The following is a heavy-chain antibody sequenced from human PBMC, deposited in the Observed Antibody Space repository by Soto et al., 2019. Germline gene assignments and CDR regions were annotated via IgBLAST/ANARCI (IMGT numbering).Heavy chain of an antibody. CDR1: VFTFSRYA. CDR2: ISNSGSSS. Sequence: SLRLSCTASVFTFSRYAMSWVRQAPGKGLEWVSTISNSGSSSYSADSVKGRFTISRDNSKNTLYLQMHSLRGEDTALYHCAKGLVAVSGLQWFDPWGQGTLVTVSS. D-gene: IGHD2-21*02. CDR3: AKGLVAVSGLQWFDP. J-gene: IGHJ5*02. V-gene: IGHV3-23*01.